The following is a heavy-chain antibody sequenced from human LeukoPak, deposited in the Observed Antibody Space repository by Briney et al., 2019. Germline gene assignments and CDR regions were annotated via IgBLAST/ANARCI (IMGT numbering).Heavy chain of an antibody. Sequence: ASVNVSCKASGYTFTSYDINWVRQATGQGLEWMGWMNPNSGNTGYAQKFQGRVTMTRNTSISTAYMELSSLRSEDTAVYYCARGRIAVAGGWFDPWGQGTLVTVSS. J-gene: IGHJ5*02. CDR3: ARGRIAVAGGWFDP. CDR1: GYTFTSYD. CDR2: MNPNSGNT. V-gene: IGHV1-8*01. D-gene: IGHD6-19*01.